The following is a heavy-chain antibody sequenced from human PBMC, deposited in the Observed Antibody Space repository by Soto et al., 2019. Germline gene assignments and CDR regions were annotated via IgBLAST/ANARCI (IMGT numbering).Heavy chain of an antibody. V-gene: IGHV3-21*01. D-gene: IGHD5-12*01. J-gene: IGHJ4*02. CDR1: GFTFSTYN. CDR2: ISSTSVYM. CDR3: ARGWLRDPWMY. Sequence: EVQLVESGGGLVKPGGSLRLSCAASGFTFSTYNMNWVRPAPGKGLEWVASISSTSVYMYYANSLKGRFTISRANAKSSLYLQVNSLRAEDTAVYYCARGWLRDPWMYWGQGTLVTVSS.